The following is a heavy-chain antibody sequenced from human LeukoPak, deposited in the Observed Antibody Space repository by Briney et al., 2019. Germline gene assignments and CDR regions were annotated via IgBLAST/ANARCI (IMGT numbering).Heavy chain of an antibody. V-gene: IGHV4-59*04. CDR1: GGSISSYY. D-gene: IGHD6-6*01. Sequence: SETLSLTCTVSGGSISSYYWSWIRQPPGKGPEWIGTFYHGGSTYYHPSLKGRVTISVDTSKNQFSLNLTSVTAADTAVYYCARAMSIAARLQTIFDSWGQGTLVTVSS. J-gene: IGHJ4*02. CDR2: FYHGGST. CDR3: ARAMSIAARLQTIFDS.